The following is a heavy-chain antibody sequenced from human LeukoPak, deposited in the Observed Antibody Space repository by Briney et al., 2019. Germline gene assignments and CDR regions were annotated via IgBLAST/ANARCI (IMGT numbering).Heavy chain of an antibody. D-gene: IGHD5-24*01. J-gene: IGHJ4*02. CDR2: IYYSGST. CDR3: ASLLRTSRDDYNFDY. Sequence: SETLSLTGTVSSGSISSSSYSWGWIRQPPGKGLEWIGTIYYSGSTYYNPSVKSRVTISVGTSKNQFSLKLSSVTAADTAVYYCASLLRTSRDDYNFDYWGQGTLVTVSS. CDR1: SGSISSSSYS. V-gene: IGHV4-39*01.